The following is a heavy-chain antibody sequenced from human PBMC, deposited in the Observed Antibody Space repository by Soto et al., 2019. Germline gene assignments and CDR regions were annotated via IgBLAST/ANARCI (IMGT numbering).Heavy chain of an antibody. CDR3: ASDPDYDYGSGSGNWFDP. CDR1: GYTFTSYG. CDR2: ISAYNGNT. V-gene: IGHV1-18*01. Sequence: VKVSCRASGYTFTSYGISWVRQAPGQGLEWMGWISAYNGNTNYAQKLQDRVTMTTDTSTSTAYMELRSLRSDDTAVYYCASDPDYDYGSGSGNWFDPWGQGTLVTVSS. J-gene: IGHJ5*02. D-gene: IGHD3-10*01.